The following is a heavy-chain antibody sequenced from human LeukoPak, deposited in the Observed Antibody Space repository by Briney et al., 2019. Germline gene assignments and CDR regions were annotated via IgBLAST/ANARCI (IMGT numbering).Heavy chain of an antibody. CDR3: SRETNDIWSGRRIDY. D-gene: IGHD3-3*01. J-gene: IGHJ4*02. CDR2: IKQDGSEK. V-gene: IGHV3-7*01. CDR1: GFSFSSYW. Sequence: GGSLRLSCAASGFSFSSYWMTWVRQAPGKGLEWVANIKQDGSEKYYVDSVKGRFTISRDNAKNSLYLQMNSLRAEDTAVYYCSRETNDIWSGRRIDYWGQGALVTVSS.